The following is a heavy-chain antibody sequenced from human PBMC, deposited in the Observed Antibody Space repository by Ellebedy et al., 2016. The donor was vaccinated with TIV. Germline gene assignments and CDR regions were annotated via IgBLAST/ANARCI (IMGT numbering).Heavy chain of an antibody. CDR3: AREIYCSSTSCYGRGYDY. J-gene: IGHJ4*02. Sequence: PGGSLRLSCAASGFTFSSYGMHWVRQAPGKGLEWVAVIWYDGSNKYYADSVKGRFTISSDNSKNTLYLQMNSLRAEDTAVYYCAREIYCSSTSCYGRGYDYWGQGTLVTVSS. CDR1: GFTFSSYG. D-gene: IGHD2-2*01. CDR2: IWYDGSNK. V-gene: IGHV3-33*08.